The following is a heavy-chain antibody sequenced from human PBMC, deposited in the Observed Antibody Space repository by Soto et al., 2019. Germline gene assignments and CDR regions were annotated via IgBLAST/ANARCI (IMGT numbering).Heavy chain of an antibody. CDR3: ARTLYGDSVDS. J-gene: IGHJ4*02. D-gene: IGHD4-17*01. CDR1: GYTFTSYD. CDR2: MNPNSGNT. Sequence: QVQLVQSGAEVKKPGASVKVSCKASGYTFTSYDINWVRQATGQGLEWMGWMNPNSGNTVYAQMFECRITMRRNTSISTAYMELSSLGSEDTAVYYCARTLYGDSVDSWGQGTLVTVPS. V-gene: IGHV1-8*01.